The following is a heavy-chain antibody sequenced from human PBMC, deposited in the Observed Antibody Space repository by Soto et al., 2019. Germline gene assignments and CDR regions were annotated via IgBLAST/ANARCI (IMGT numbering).Heavy chain of an antibody. CDR3: ASLRDSSGYPIDY. CDR1: GYSFTSYW. J-gene: IGHJ4*02. Sequence: GESLKISRKGSGYSFTSYWIGWAHQIPGKGLEWMGIIYPGASDTRYSPSFQGQVTISADTSISTAYLQWSSLKASDTAMYYCASLRDSSGYPIDYWGQGTLVTVSS. CDR2: IYPGASDT. D-gene: IGHD3-22*01. V-gene: IGHV5-51*07.